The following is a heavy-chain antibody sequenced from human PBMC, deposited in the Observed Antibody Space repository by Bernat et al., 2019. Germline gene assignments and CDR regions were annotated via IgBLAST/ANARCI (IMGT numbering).Heavy chain of an antibody. CDR1: GFTFSSYA. CDR2: ISYDGSNK. Sequence: QVQLVESVGGVVQPGRSLRLSCAASGFTFSSYAMHWVRQAPGKGLEWVAVISYDGSNKYYADSVKGRFTISRDNSKNTLYLQMNSLRAEDTAVYYCAREGESAVTTVREAFDYWGQGTLVTVSS. V-gene: IGHV3-30*01. D-gene: IGHD4-4*01. CDR3: AREGESAVTTVREAFDY. J-gene: IGHJ4*02.